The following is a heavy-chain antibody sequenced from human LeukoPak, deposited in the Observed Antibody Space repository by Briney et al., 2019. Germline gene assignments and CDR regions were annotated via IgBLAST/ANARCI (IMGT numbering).Heavy chain of an antibody. D-gene: IGHD3-22*01. Sequence: ASVKVSCKASGYTFTGYYMHWVRQAPGQGLEWMGWINPNSGGTNYAQKFQGRVTMTRDTSISTAYMELSRLRSDDTAVYYCARDLVGHDSSGGDAFDIWGQGTMVTVSS. CDR2: INPNSGGT. CDR3: ARDLVGHDSSGGDAFDI. J-gene: IGHJ3*02. CDR1: GYTFTGYY. V-gene: IGHV1-2*02.